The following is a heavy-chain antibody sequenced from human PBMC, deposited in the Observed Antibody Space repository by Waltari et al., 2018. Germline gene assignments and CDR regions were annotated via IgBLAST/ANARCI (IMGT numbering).Heavy chain of an antibody. V-gene: IGHV3-48*04. Sequence: EVQLVESGGGLVQPGGSLRLSCAASGFTFSSYSMNWVRQAPGKGLEWVSYISSSSSTIYYADSVKGRFTISRDNAKNSLYLQMNSLRAEDTAVYYCARERPRIAAAGTLDYWGQGTLVTVSS. D-gene: IGHD6-13*01. J-gene: IGHJ4*02. CDR2: ISSSSSTI. CDR1: GFTFSSYS. CDR3: ARERPRIAAAGTLDY.